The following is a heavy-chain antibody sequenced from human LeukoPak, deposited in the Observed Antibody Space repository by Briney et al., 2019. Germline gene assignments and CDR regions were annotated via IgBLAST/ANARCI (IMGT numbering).Heavy chain of an antibody. CDR1: GFTFSDYY. V-gene: IGHV3-11*01. Sequence: PGGSLRLSCAASGFTFSDYYMSWIRQAPGKGLEWVSYISSSGSTIYYADSVKGRFTISRDNAKNSLYLQMNSLRAEDTAVYYCARDTFYDSSGYYPGYWGQGTLVTVSS. J-gene: IGHJ4*02. CDR2: ISSSGSTI. D-gene: IGHD3-22*01. CDR3: ARDTFYDSSGYYPGY.